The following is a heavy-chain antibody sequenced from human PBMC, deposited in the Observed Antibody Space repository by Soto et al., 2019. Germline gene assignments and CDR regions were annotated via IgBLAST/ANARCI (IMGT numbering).Heavy chain of an antibody. CDR1: GGTFSSYA. CDR3: ARDMESIAARGGTHGAFDI. Sequence: SVKVCCKASGGTFSSYAISWVRQAPGQGLEWMGGIIPIFGTANYAQKFQGRVTITADESTSTAYMELSSLRSEDTAVYYCARDMESIAARGGTHGAFDIWGQGTMVTVSS. J-gene: IGHJ3*02. D-gene: IGHD6-6*01. V-gene: IGHV1-69*13. CDR2: IIPIFGTA.